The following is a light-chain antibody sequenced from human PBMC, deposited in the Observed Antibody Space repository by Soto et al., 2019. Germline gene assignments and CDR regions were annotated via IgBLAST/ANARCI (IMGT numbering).Light chain of an antibody. CDR2: DAS. J-gene: IGKJ1*01. CDR3: QQYNSYSWT. Sequence: IQMTESPSTLSASVGDRVTITCPASQSISRPLASDQQIPGKAPKLLIYDASRLESAVPLRFSGSVSGSEFTLTITSLQPDDCAPYYCQQYNSYSWTFGQGAKGDIK. V-gene: IGKV1-5*01. CDR1: QSISRP.